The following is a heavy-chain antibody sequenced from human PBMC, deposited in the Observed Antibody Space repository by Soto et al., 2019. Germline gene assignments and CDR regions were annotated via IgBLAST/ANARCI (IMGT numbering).Heavy chain of an antibody. Sequence: PGESLMISCKGSGYTFTRNWIGWVRQMPGKGLEWMGIIFPIDSDTRYSPSSQGQVTISADNSISTAYLQWSSLKASDTAIYYCATPGGRDFNAFDVWGQGTMVTVS. CDR1: GYTFTRNW. CDR3: ATPGGRDFNAFDV. CDR2: IFPIDSDT. D-gene: IGHD2-21*02. J-gene: IGHJ3*01. V-gene: IGHV5-51*01.